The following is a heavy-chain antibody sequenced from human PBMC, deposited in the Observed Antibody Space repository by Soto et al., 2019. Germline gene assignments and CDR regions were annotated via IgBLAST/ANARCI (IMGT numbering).Heavy chain of an antibody. CDR1: GYSFTSYW. CDR3: ARHGGSSWYVRGMDV. CDR2: VDPSDSYT. D-gene: IGHD6-13*01. J-gene: IGHJ6*02. Sequence: GESLKISCQGSGYSFTSYWISWVRQMPGKGLEWMGRVDPSDSYTNYSPSFQGHVTISSDRSTSTAYLQWSSLKASDTAMYYCARHGGSSWYVRGMDVWGQGTTVNAP. V-gene: IGHV5-10-1*01.